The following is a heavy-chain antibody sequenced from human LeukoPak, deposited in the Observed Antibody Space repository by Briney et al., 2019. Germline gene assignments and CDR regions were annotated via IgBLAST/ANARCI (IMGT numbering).Heavy chain of an antibody. Sequence: SQTLSLTCAISGDSVSSNSVAWTWIRQAPSRGLEWLGRTYYRSKWYNEYAVSVQRRITINPDTSKNQFSLQLNSVTPEDTAVYYCARGEEAATDYFDYWGQGALVTVSS. D-gene: IGHD6-25*01. V-gene: IGHV6-1*01. J-gene: IGHJ4*02. CDR3: ARGEEAATDYFDY. CDR2: TYYRSKWYN. CDR1: GDSVSSNSVA.